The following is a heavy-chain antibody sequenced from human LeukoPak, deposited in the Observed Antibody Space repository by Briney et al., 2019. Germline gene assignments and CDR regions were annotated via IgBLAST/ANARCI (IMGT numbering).Heavy chain of an antibody. CDR2: IYYSGST. CDR3: ARQVYYDSSGYYYFRLGGPGWFGP. CDR1: GGSISSSSYY. D-gene: IGHD3-22*01. J-gene: IGHJ5*02. Sequence: SETLSLTCTVSGGSISSSSYYWGWIRQPPGKGLEWIGSIYYSGSTYYNPSLKSRVTISVDTSKNQFSLKLSSVTAADTAVYYCARQVYYDSSGYYYFRLGGPGWFGPWGQGTLVTVSS. V-gene: IGHV4-39*01.